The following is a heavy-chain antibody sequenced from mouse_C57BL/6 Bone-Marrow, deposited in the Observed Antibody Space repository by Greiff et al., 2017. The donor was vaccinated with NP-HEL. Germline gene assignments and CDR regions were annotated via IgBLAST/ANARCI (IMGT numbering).Heavy chain of an antibody. CDR3: ARNYPSYYYGNWYFDV. CDR1: GFSLTSYG. Sequence: QVQLKQSGPGLVQPSQSLSITCTVSGFSLTSYGVHWVRQSPGKGLEWLGVIWSGGSTDYNAAFISRLSISKDNSKSQVFFKMNSLQADDTAIYYCARNYPSYYYGNWYFDVWGTGTTVTVSS. CDR2: IWSGGST. J-gene: IGHJ1*03. V-gene: IGHV2-2*01. D-gene: IGHD1-1*01.